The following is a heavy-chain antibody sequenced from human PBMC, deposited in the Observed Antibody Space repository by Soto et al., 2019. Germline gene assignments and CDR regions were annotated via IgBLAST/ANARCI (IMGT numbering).Heavy chain of an antibody. CDR2: IIPILGIA. V-gene: IGHV1-69*02. D-gene: IGHD6-13*01. CDR1: GGSFSSYT. J-gene: IGHJ3*02. CDR3: ASDTRIAAHSGPGAFDI. Sequence: SVKVSCKASGGSFSSYTISWVRQAPGQGLEWMGRIIPILGIANYAQKFQGRVTITADKSTSTAYMELSSLRSEDTAVYYCASDTRIAAHSGPGAFDIWGQATMVTV.